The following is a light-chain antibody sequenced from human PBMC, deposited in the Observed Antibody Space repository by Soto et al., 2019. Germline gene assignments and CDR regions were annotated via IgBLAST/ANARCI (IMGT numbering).Light chain of an antibody. Sequence: DIQRTQSPSTLSGSVGDRVTITCLASQTISSYLNWYQQKPGKDTKLLIYAAYSLQSGVPSRFSGSGSGTDFTLTISSLQPEDFATYYCQQSYSTPWTFGQGNKVDIK. CDR3: QQSYSTPWT. V-gene: IGKV1-39*01. J-gene: IGKJ1*01. CDR1: QTISSY. CDR2: AAY.